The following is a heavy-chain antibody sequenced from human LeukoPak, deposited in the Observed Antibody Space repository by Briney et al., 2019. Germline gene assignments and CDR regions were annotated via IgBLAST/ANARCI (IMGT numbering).Heavy chain of an antibody. Sequence: ASVKVSCKASGYTFTSYDMHWVRQAPGQGLEWMGIINPSGGSTSYAQKFQGRVTMTRDTSTSTVYMELSSLRSEDTAVHYCATEDYGDQLRPCYWGQGTLVTVSS. V-gene: IGHV1-46*01. J-gene: IGHJ4*02. CDR2: INPSGGST. CDR3: ATEDYGDQLRPCY. D-gene: IGHD4-17*01. CDR1: GYTFTSYD.